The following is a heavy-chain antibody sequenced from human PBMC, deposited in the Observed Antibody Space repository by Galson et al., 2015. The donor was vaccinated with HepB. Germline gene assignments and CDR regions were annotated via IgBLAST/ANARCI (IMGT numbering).Heavy chain of an antibody. CDR2: ISAYNGNT. CDR3: ARDRATIFGVVIADAFDI. Sequence: SVKVSCKASGYTFTSYGISWVRQAPGQGLEWMGWISAYNGNTNYAQKLQGRVTMTTDTSTSTAYMELRSLRSDDTAVYYCARDRATIFGVVIADAFDIWGQGTMVTVSS. D-gene: IGHD3-3*01. J-gene: IGHJ3*02. V-gene: IGHV1-18*01. CDR1: GYTFTSYG.